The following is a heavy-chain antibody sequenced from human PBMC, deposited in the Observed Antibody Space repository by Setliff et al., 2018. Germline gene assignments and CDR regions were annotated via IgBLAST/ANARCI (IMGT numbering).Heavy chain of an antibody. D-gene: IGHD3-10*02. CDR2: TYVSGRT. CDR3: AREFAYTRGYYVAETLDP. J-gene: IGHJ5*02. CDR1: GGSISTGTYS. Sequence: SETLSLTCAVSGGSISTGTYSWTWIRQPAGKGLEWIGRTYVSGRTDYNPSLKSRVTISVDRSKNQFSLTLSSVTAADTAMYYCAREFAYTRGYYVAETLDPWGQGTLVTVSS. V-gene: IGHV4-61*02.